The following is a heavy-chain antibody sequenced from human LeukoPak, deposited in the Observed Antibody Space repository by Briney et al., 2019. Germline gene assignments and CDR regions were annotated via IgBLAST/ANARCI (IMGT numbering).Heavy chain of an antibody. CDR3: AKAYYYDSSGSEFDY. CDR2: ISGSGGST. CDR1: GFTFSSYA. D-gene: IGHD3-22*01. J-gene: IGHJ4*02. Sequence: AGGSLRLSCAASGFTFSSYAMSWVRQAPGKGLEWVSAISGSGGSTYYADSVKGRFTISRDNSKNTLYLQMNSLRAEGTAVYYCAKAYYYDSSGSEFDYWGQGTLVTVSS. V-gene: IGHV3-23*01.